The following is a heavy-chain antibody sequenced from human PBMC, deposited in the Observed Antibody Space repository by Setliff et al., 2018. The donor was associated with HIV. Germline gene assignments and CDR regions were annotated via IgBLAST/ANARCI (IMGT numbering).Heavy chain of an antibody. CDR3: TTRGITMIVVAITYYWYFDL. D-gene: IGHD3-22*01. CDR2: IKSKTDGGTT. CDR1: GFTFSNAW. J-gene: IGHJ2*01. V-gene: IGHV3-15*01. Sequence: GGSLRLSCAASGFTFSNAWMSWVRQAPGKGLEWVGRIKSKTDGGTTDYAAPVKGRFTISRDDSKNTLYLQMNSLKTEDTAVYYCTTRGITMIVVAITYYWYFDLWGRGTLVTVSS.